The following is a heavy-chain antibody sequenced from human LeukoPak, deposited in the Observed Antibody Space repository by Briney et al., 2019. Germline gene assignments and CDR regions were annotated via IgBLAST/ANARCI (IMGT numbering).Heavy chain of an antibody. CDR1: GGSISSYY. CDR3: ARGCVGSRSIRSIEYFQH. CDR2: IYTSGST. Sequence: SETLSLTCTVSGGSISSYYWSWIRQPAGKGLEWIGRIYTSGSTNYNPSLKSRVTMSVDTSKNQFSVKLSSVTAAATAVDYCARGCVGSRSIRSIEYFQHWGQGTLVTVSS. V-gene: IGHV4-4*07. J-gene: IGHJ1*01. D-gene: IGHD1-1*01.